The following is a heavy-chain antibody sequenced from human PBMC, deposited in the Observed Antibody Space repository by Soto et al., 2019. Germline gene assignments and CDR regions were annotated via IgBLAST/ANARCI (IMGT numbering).Heavy chain of an antibody. D-gene: IGHD6-13*01. CDR2: ISASGAIT. J-gene: IGHJ5*02. CDR1: GFTSSSFA. CDR3: AKVEDSSRWSLHWFDP. Sequence: EVQLLESGGGLVQPGGSLRLSCAASGFTSSSFAMTWVRQAPGKGLEWVSVISASGAITYYADSVKGRFTISRDNSKNTLYLQMNSLRAEDTAVYYCAKVEDSSRWSLHWFDPWGQGTLVTVSS. V-gene: IGHV3-23*01.